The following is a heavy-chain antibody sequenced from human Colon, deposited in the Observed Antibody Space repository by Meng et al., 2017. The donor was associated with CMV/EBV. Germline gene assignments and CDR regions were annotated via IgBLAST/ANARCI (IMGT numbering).Heavy chain of an antibody. J-gene: IGHJ4*02. V-gene: IGHV3-66*01. CDR3: TGDSVSNPNLDY. CDR1: GFNVRDKY. CDR2: IYRGDNT. D-gene: IGHD3-10*01. Sequence: LGGSGGGLVQAGGSLRMSCAASGFNVRDKYMSWVRQAPGKGLEWVCIIYRGDNTYYIDSVKDRFTVSSDNSKNPMYLQMNRLRVEDTAVYYCTGDSVSNPNLDYWGQGTLVTVSS.